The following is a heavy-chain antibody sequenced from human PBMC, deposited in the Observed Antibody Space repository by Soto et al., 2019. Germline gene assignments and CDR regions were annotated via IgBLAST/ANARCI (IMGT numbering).Heavy chain of an antibody. CDR3: ARGLSRQYYGSGSRPNYYMDV. CDR2: IYYSGST. V-gene: IGHV4-59*12. CDR1: GGSISSYY. Sequence: PSETLSLTCTVSGGSISSYYWSWIRQPPGKGLEWIGYIYYSGSTNYNPSLKSRVTISVDTSKNQFSLKLSSVTAADTAVYYCARGLSRQYYGSGSRPNYYMDVWGKGTTVTVSS. D-gene: IGHD3-10*01. J-gene: IGHJ6*03.